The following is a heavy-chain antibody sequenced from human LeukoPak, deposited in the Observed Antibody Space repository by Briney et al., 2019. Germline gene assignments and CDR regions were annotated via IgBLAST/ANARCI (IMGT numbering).Heavy chain of an antibody. CDR2: IYTSGST. Sequence: EXXSLTCTVSGRSISSYYWSWIRQPAGKGLEWIGRIYTSGSTNYNPSLTSRVTMSVDTSKNQFSLMLSSVTAADTAVYYCARNYYYYYMDVWGKGTTVTVSS. CDR1: GRSISSYY. J-gene: IGHJ6*03. V-gene: IGHV4-4*07. CDR3: ARNYYYYYMDV.